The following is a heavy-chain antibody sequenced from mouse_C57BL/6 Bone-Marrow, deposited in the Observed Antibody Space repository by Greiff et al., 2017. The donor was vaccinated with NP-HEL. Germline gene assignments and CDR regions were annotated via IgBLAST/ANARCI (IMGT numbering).Heavy chain of an antibody. CDR1: GYTFTDYY. J-gene: IGHJ3*01. CDR3: AGDSSGPAWFAY. V-gene: IGHV1-26*01. Sequence: VQLQQSGPELVKPGASVKISCKASGYTFTDYYMNWVKQSPGQSLEWIGDINPNNGGTSYNQKFKGKATLTVDKSSSTAYMELRSLTSEDSADYYCAGDSSGPAWFAYWGQGTLVTVSA. D-gene: IGHD3-2*02. CDR2: INPNNGGT.